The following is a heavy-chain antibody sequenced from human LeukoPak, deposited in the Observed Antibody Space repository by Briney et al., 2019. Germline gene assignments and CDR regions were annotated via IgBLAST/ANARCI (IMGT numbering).Heavy chain of an antibody. CDR2: INWNGGST. Sequence: GGSLRLSCAASGFTFDDYGMSWVRQAPGKGLKWVSGINWNGGSTGYADSVRGRFTISRDNAKNSLYLQMNSLRAEDTALYSCARGGYGGNPSDYWGQGTLVTVSS. CDR3: ARGGYGGNPSDY. CDR1: GFTFDDYG. D-gene: IGHD4-23*01. V-gene: IGHV3-20*04. J-gene: IGHJ4*02.